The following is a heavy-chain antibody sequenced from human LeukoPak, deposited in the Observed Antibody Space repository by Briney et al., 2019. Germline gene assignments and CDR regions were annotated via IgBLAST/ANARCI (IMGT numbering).Heavy chain of an antibody. D-gene: IGHD4-23*01. Sequence: GGSLRLSCAASGFTFSSFAMSWVRQAPGKGLEWVSSISGSGGSTYYADSVKGRFTISRDNSKNTVYLQMNSLRAEDTAVYFCAKGRWGDYWGQGTLVTVSS. V-gene: IGHV3-23*01. CDR1: GFTFSSFA. CDR3: AKGRWGDY. J-gene: IGHJ4*02. CDR2: ISGSGGST.